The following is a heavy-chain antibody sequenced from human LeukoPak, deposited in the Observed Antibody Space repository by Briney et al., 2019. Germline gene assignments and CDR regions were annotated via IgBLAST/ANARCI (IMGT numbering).Heavy chain of an antibody. J-gene: IGHJ4*02. Sequence: ASVKVSCKASGYTFTSYGISWVRQAPGQGLEWMGWVSAHNGNTKNAQKIQGRVTMTTDTSTSTAYMELRSLGSDDTAVYYCVRDAPGRNYGDYRELDYWGQGTLVTVSS. CDR1: GYTFTSYG. CDR2: VSAHNGNT. CDR3: VRDAPGRNYGDYRELDY. V-gene: IGHV1-18*01. D-gene: IGHD4-17*01.